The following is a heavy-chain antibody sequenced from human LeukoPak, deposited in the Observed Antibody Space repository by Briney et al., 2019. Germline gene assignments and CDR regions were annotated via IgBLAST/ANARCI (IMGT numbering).Heavy chain of an antibody. D-gene: IGHD1-26*01. J-gene: IGHJ4*02. CDR2: INSDGSST. V-gene: IGHV3-74*01. CDR1: GFTFSSYW. Sequence: GGSLRLSCAASGFTFSSYWMHWVRQAPGKGLVWVSRINSDGSSTSYADSVKGRFTISRDNAKNTLYLQMNSLRAEDTSVYYCARDRNTGSSYENLFGYWGQGSLVTVSS. CDR3: ARDRNTGSSYENLFGY.